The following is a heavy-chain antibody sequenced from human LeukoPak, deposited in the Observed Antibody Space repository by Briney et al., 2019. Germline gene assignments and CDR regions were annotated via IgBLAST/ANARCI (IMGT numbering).Heavy chain of an antibody. CDR1: GFTLSSYA. V-gene: IGHV3-23*01. D-gene: IGHD3-10*01. CDR2: ISGSGGST. CDR3: AIRYYGSGSYIY. J-gene: IGHJ4*02. Sequence: GGSLTLSCAASGFTLSSYAMSWVRQAPGKGLEWVSAISGSGGSTYYADSVRGRFTISKDNSKNTLYLQMNSLRAEDTAVYYCAIRYYGSGSYIYWGQGTLVTVSS.